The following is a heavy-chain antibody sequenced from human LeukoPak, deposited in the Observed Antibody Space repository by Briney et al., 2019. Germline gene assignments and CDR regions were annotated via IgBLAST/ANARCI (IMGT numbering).Heavy chain of an antibody. CDR1: GFTFSSYS. CDR3: ASLDPAIAAAGTEAFDY. D-gene: IGHD6-13*01. CDR2: ISSSSSYI. Sequence: PGGSLRLSCAASGFTFSSYSMNWVRQAPGKGLEWVSSISSSSSYIYYADSVKGRFTISRDNAKNSLYLQINSLRAEDTAVYYCASLDPAIAAAGTEAFDYWGQGTLVTVSS. J-gene: IGHJ4*02. V-gene: IGHV3-21*01.